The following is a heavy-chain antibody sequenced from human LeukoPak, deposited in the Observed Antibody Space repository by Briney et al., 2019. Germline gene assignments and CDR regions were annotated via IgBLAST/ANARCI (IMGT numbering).Heavy chain of an antibody. Sequence: GGSLRLSCAASGFTVSSNYMSWVRQAPGKGLEWVSVIYSGGSTYYADSVKGRFTISRDNSKNTLYLQMNSLRAEDTAVYYCAKEDSYDLMGSFDYWGQGTLVTVSS. CDR1: GFTVSSNY. V-gene: IGHV3-66*01. D-gene: IGHD5-18*01. J-gene: IGHJ4*02. CDR3: AKEDSYDLMGSFDY. CDR2: IYSGGST.